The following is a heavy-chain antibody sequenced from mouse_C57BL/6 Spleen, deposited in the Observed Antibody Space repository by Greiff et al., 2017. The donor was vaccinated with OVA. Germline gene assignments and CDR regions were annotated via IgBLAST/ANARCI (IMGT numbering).Heavy chain of an antibody. CDR2: IWRGGST. J-gene: IGHJ2*01. CDR1: GFSLTSYG. D-gene: IGHD4-1*02. Sequence: QVQLQQSGPGLVQPSQSLSITCTVSGFSLTSYGVHWVRQSPGKGLEWLGVIWRGGSTDYNAAFISRLSISKDNSKSQVFFKMNSLQADDTAIYYCARNDQLGIFDYWGQGTTLTVSS. CDR3: ARNDQLGIFDY. V-gene: IGHV2-2*01.